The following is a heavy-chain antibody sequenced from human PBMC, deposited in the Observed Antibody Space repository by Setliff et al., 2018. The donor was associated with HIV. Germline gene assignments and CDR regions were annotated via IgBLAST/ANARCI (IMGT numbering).Heavy chain of an antibody. CDR3: ARRAVQDGSVTSSNWFDS. CDR2: IYGGGST. J-gene: IGHJ5*01. D-gene: IGHD1-1*01. V-gene: IGHV4-4*09. CDR1: GDSIGPYS. Sequence: SETLSLTCAVSGDSIGPYSWHWIRQPPGKGLEWIGYIYGGGSTGYNPSLTSRVTMSADTPNNRFALRIGSVTAADTAVYYCARRAVQDGSVTSSNWFDSWGQGILVTVSS.